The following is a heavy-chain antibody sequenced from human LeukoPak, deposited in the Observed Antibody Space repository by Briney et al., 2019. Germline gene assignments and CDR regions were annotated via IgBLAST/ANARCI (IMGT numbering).Heavy chain of an antibody. CDR2: IQFDGIKK. Sequence: GGSLRLSCAASGFTFSSYDMHWVRQAPGKGLEWVAFIQFDGIKKQYVESVKGRFTLSRDNSKNTLYLQMKSLRAEDTAVYYCATAYDFRSEKGPYWGQGTLVTVSS. CDR1: GFTFSSYD. D-gene: IGHD3-3*01. CDR3: ATAYDFRSEKGPY. V-gene: IGHV3-30*02. J-gene: IGHJ4*02.